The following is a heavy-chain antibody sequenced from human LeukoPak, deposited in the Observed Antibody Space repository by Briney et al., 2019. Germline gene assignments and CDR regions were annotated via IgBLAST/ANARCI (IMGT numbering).Heavy chain of an antibody. D-gene: IGHD3-3*01. CDR2: INHSGRT. V-gene: IGHV4-34*01. J-gene: IGHJ5*02. CDR1: GGSFSGYY. Sequence: SETLSLTCAVYGGSFSGYYWSWIRQPPGKGLEWIGEINHSGRTNYIPFLKSRVTISVDTSKNQFSLKLSSVTAADTAVYYCARGTYYDFWSGYQSRNNWFDPWGQGTLVTVSS. CDR3: ARGTYYDFWSGYQSRNNWFDP.